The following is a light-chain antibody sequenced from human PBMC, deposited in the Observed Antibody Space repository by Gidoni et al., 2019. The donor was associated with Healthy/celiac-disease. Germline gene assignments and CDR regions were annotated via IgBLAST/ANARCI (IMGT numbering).Light chain of an antibody. CDR1: PSVSSSY. CDR3: QQYGSSPPWT. Sequence: EIVLTQSPGTLSLSPGERATLTCRASPSVSSSYLAWYQQKPGQAPRLLIYGASSRATGIPDRFSGSGSGTDFTLTISRLDPEDFAVYYCQQYGSSPPWTFGQGTKVEIK. V-gene: IGKV3-20*01. CDR2: GAS. J-gene: IGKJ1*01.